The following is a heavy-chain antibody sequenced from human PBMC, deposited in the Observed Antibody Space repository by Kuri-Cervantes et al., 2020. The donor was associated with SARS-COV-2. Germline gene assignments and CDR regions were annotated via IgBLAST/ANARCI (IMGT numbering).Heavy chain of an antibody. CDR2: ISGSGGRT. CDR1: GFTFSSYS. CDR3: AKDVYDQSGFDY. D-gene: IGHD5/OR15-5a*01. V-gene: IGHV3-23*01. Sequence: GGSLRLSCAASGFTFSSYSMNWVRQAPGKGLEWVSAISGSGGRTYYADSVKGRFTISRDNSKNTLYLQMNSLRAEDTAVYYCAKDVYDQSGFDYWGQGTLVTVSS. J-gene: IGHJ4*02.